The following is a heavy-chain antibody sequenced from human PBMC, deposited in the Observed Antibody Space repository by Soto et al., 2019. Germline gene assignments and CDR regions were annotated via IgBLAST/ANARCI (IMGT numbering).Heavy chain of an antibody. CDR1: GFTFSSYA. CDR2: IKAGGDDT. D-gene: IGHD5-12*01. CDR3: KRDVVASSPPGADY. J-gene: IGHJ4*02. Sequence: EVQLLGSGGGLVRPGGSLRLSCAASGFTFSSYAMSWVRQTPGKGLEWVSAIKAGGDDTYYADSVKGRFTISRDNSKNILYLQMNSLTGDDTAMYYCKRDVVASSPPGADYWGQGTLVTVSS. V-gene: IGHV3-23*01.